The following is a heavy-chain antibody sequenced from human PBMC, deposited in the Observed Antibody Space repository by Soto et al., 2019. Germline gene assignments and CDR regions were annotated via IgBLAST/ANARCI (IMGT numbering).Heavy chain of an antibody. CDR3: AKGGSLLPSYDYVWGSYRYRGTYFDY. D-gene: IGHD3-16*02. J-gene: IGHJ4*02. CDR2: ISGSGGST. V-gene: IGHV3-23*01. CDR1: GFTFSSYA. Sequence: GGSLRLSCAASGFTFSSYAMSWVRQAPGKGLEWVSAISGSGGSTYYADSVKGRFTISRDNSKNTLYLQMNSLRAEDTAVYYCAKGGSLLPSYDYVWGSYRYRGTYFDYWGQGTLVTVSS.